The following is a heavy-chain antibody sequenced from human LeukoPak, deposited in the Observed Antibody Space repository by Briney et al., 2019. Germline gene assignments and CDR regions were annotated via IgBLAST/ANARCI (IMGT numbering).Heavy chain of an antibody. CDR3: ARLDSSGWYRSYYFDY. CDR1: GYTFTGYY. D-gene: IGHD6-19*01. V-gene: IGHV1-2*02. J-gene: IGHJ4*02. Sequence: GASVKVSCKASGYTFTGYYTHWVRQAPGQGLEWMGWINPNSGGTNYAQKFQGRVTMTRDTSISTAYMELSRLRSDDTAVYYCARLDSSGWYRSYYFDYWGQGTLVTVSS. CDR2: INPNSGGT.